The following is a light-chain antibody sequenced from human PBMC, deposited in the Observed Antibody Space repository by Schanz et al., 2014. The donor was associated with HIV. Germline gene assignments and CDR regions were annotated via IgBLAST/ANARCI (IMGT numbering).Light chain of an antibody. CDR3: SSYTGSSSVI. V-gene: IGLV2-14*03. Sequence: QSALTQPASVSGSPGQSITISCTGTSSDVGGYNYVSWYQQHPGKAPKLLIYDVTYRPSGISNRFSGSKSGNTASLTVSGLQAEDEAEYYCSSYTGSSSVIFGGGTKLTVL. CDR2: DVT. CDR1: SSDVGGYNY. J-gene: IGLJ2*01.